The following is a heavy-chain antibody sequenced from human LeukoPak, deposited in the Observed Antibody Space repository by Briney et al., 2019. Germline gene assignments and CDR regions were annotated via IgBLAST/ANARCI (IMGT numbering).Heavy chain of an antibody. D-gene: IGHD3-10*01. J-gene: IGHJ4*02. CDR2: ISSSGGTI. V-gene: IGHV3-11*04. CDR1: GFTFSDYY. CDR3: ARIRSAGDFDY. Sequence: GGSLRLSCAASGFTFSDYYMNWIRQAPGKGLEWVSYISSSGGTIYYADSVKGRFTISRDNSKNTLYLQMGSLRAEDMAVYYCARIRSAGDFDYWGQGTLVTVSS.